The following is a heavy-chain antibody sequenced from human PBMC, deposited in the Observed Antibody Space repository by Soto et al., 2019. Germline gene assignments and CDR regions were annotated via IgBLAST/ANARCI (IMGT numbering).Heavy chain of an antibody. D-gene: IGHD3-3*01. CDR3: ARESTGLRFLEGAFDP. Sequence: QVQLQESGPGLVKPSQTLSLTCTVSGGSISSGGYYWSWIRQHPGKGLEWIGYIYYSGSTYYNPSLKSRVTISVDTSKNQFSLKLSSVTAADTAVYYCARESTGLRFLEGAFDPWGQGTLVTVSS. J-gene: IGHJ5*02. CDR1: GGSISSGGYY. CDR2: IYYSGST. V-gene: IGHV4-31*03.